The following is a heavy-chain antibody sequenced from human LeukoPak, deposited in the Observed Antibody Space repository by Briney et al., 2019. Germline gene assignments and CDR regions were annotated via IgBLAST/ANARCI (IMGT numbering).Heavy chain of an antibody. CDR1: GYTFTYYY. J-gene: IGHJ4*02. Sequence: PGASVKVSCKASGYTFTYYYVHWVRQAPGQGLEWMGWINTKTGATNYAQKLQGRVTMTTDTSTSTAYMELRSLRSDDTAVYYCARSSRADYWGQGTLVTVSS. CDR3: ARSSRADY. V-gene: IGHV1-18*04. CDR2: INTKTGAT. D-gene: IGHD3-10*01.